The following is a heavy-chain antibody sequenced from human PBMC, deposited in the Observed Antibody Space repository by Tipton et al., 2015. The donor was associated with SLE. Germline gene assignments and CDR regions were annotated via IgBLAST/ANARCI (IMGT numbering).Heavy chain of an antibody. V-gene: IGHV3-21*04. CDR1: GFTFSNYR. J-gene: IGHJ4*02. CDR3: AKPSGSYDY. Sequence: CLRLSCAASGFTFSNYRMNWVRQAPGKGLEWVSSISSSSSYIDYADSVKGRFTISRDNSKNTLYLQMNSLRAEDTAVYYCAKPSGSYDYWGQGTLVTVSS. D-gene: IGHD1-26*01. CDR2: ISSSSSYI.